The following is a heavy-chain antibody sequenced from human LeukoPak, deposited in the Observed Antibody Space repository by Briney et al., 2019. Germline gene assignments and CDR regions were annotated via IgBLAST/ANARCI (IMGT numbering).Heavy chain of an antibody. CDR3: ARDLRDGYNYAIDY. J-gene: IGHJ4*02. D-gene: IGHD5-24*01. CDR1: GFTFSSYA. V-gene: IGHV3-30*04. CDR2: ISYDGSNK. Sequence: GGSLRLSCAASGFTFSSYAMHWVRQAPGKGLEWVAVISYDGSNKYYADSVKGRFTISRDNSKNTLYLQMNSLRAEDTAVYYCARDLRDGYNYAIDYWGQGTLVTVSS.